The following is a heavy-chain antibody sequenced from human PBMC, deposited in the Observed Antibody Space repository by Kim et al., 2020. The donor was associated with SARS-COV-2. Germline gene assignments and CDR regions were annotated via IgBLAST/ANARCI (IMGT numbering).Heavy chain of an antibody. J-gene: IGHJ1*01. V-gene: IGHV4-30-4*08. CDR2: IYYSGSN. CDR3: AIGHNYYGSGGYAVD. CDR1: GGSISSGYYY. Sequence: SETLSLTCTVSGGSISSGYYYWSWLRQPTGLGLEWIGYIYYSGSNYYTPSLKSRVTISVDTTKNQFSLMQSAVTAAATAFYYSAIGHNYYGSGGYAVDWG. D-gene: IGHD3-10*01.